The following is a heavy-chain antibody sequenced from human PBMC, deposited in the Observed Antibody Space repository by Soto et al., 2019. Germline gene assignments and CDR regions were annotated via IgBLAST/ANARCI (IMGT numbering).Heavy chain of an antibody. V-gene: IGHV4-59*08. CDR1: GGSISSFY. D-gene: IGHD1-1*01. Sequence: SETLSLTCTVSGGSISSFYWSWIRQPPGKGLEWIGYIYYSGSTNYNPSLKSRVTISVDTSKNQFSLKLSSVTAADTAVYYCARHTTARRYFQHWGQGTLVTVSS. J-gene: IGHJ1*01. CDR3: ARHTTARRYFQH. CDR2: IYYSGST.